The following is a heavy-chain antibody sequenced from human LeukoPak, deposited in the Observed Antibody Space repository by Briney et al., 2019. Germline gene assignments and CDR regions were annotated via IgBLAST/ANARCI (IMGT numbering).Heavy chain of an antibody. Sequence: GGSLRLSCAASGFTVSSNYMSWVRQAPGKGLEWVSVIYSGGSTYYADSVKGRFTISRDNSKNTLYLQMNSLRAEDTAVYYCARETYDYVWGSYRYWYFDYWGQGTLVTASS. V-gene: IGHV3-66*01. CDR2: IYSGGST. CDR3: ARETYDYVWGSYRYWYFDY. D-gene: IGHD3-16*02. CDR1: GFTVSSNY. J-gene: IGHJ4*02.